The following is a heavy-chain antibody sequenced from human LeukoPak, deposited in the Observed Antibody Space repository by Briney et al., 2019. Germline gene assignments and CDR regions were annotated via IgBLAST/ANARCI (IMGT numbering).Heavy chain of an antibody. D-gene: IGHD3-22*01. J-gene: IGHJ4*02. CDR3: ATVPYYYDSSGYRRWYYFDY. Sequence: ASVKVSFKVSGYTLTELSMHWVRQAPGKGLEWMGGFDPEDGETIYAQKFQGRVTMTEDTSTDTAYMELSSLRSEDTAVYYCATVPYYYDSSGYRRWYYFDYWGQGTLVTVSS. CDR1: GYTLTELS. CDR2: FDPEDGET. V-gene: IGHV1-24*01.